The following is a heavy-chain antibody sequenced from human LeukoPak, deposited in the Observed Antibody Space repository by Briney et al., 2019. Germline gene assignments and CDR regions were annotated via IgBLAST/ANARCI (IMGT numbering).Heavy chain of an antibody. CDR3: ARGRDCSGGSCYDAFDI. D-gene: IGHD2-15*01. CDR2: INPNSGGT. V-gene: IGHV1-2*02. Sequence: ASVKVSCKASGYTFTGYYMHWVRQAPGQGLEWMGWINPNSGGTNYAQKFQGRVAITRNTSISTAYMELSSLRSEDTAVYYCARGRDCSGGSCYDAFDIWGQGTMVTVSS. CDR1: GYTFTGYY. J-gene: IGHJ3*02.